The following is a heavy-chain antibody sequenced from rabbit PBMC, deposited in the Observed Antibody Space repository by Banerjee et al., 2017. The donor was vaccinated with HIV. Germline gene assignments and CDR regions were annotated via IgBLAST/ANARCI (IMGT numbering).Heavy chain of an antibody. V-gene: IGHV1S7*01. CDR3: ARGGGL. Sequence: GSLKLTCKSSGIDFSSCFYMCWVRQAPGKGLEWIGYIDPVFGITYYANWVNGRFSISRENTQNTVSLQLNSLTAADTATYFCARGGGLWGQGTLVTVS. J-gene: IGHJ4*01. CDR2: IDPVFGIT. CDR1: GIDFSSCFY.